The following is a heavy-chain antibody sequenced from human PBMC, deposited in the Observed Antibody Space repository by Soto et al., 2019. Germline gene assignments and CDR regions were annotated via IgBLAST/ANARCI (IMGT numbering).Heavy chain of an antibody. Sequence: EVQLLESGGGLVQPGGSLRLSCAASGFTFSSYAMSWVRQAPGKGLEWVSAISGSGGSTYYADSVKGRFTIPRDNSKNTLYLQMNSLRAEDTAVYYCAKAGIAATYYYGMDVWGQGTTVTVSS. CDR2: ISGSGGST. CDR1: GFTFSSYA. V-gene: IGHV3-23*01. CDR3: AKAGIAATYYYGMDV. D-gene: IGHD6-13*01. J-gene: IGHJ6*02.